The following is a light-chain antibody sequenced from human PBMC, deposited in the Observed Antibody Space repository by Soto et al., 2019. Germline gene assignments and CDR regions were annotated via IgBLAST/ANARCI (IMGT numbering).Light chain of an antibody. CDR1: SRDVGGHNY. CDR3: SSYAGSNIWV. J-gene: IGLJ3*02. CDR2: EVS. Sequence: QSALTQPPSASGSPGQSVTISCTGTSRDVGGHNYVSWYQQHPGKAPQLMIYEVSKRPSGVPDRFSGSKSGNTASLTVSGLQAEDEADYYCSSYAGSNIWVFGGGTKLTVL. V-gene: IGLV2-8*01.